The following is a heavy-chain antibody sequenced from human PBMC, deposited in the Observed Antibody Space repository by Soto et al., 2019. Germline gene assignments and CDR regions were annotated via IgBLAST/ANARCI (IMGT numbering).Heavy chain of an antibody. J-gene: IGHJ4*02. V-gene: IGHV4-34*01. CDR3: GRGGRTPMVIAY. D-gene: IGHD5-18*01. CDR1: GAPLSGYY. CDR2: INHVGHT. Sequence: QVQLQQWGAGLLKPSETLSLTCAVYGAPLSGYYWSWIRQSPGKGLEWIGEINHVGHTSYNPSLKSRVIISVDTAKKQFSLKLTSVTAAETAVYYCGRGGRTPMVIAYWGQGTLVTVSS.